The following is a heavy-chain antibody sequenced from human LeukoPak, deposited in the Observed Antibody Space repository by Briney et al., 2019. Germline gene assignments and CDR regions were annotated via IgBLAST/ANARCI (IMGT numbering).Heavy chain of an antibody. CDR3: ARTGRASWEKVRKNYFDY. D-gene: IGHD3-9*01. CDR1: GGSFSGYS. Sequence: PSETLSLTCAVYGGSFSGYSWSWIRQPPGKGLEWIGEINHSGSTNYNPSLKSRVTISVDTSKNQFSLKLSSVTAADTAVYYCARTGRASWEKVRKNYFDYWGQGTLVTVSS. V-gene: IGHV4-34*01. J-gene: IGHJ4*02. CDR2: INHSGST.